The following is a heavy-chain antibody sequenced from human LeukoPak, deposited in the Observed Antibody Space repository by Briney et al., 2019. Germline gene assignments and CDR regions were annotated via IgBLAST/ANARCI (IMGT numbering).Heavy chain of an antibody. J-gene: IGHJ5*02. D-gene: IGHD6-6*01. CDR1: GFTFSSYW. Sequence: GGSLRLSCAASGFTFSSYWMSWVRQAPGKGLEWVANIKQDGSEKYYVDSVKGRFTISRDNAKNSLYLQMNSLRAEDTAVYYCAKDGSSWWFGPWGQGTLVTVSS. V-gene: IGHV3-7*01. CDR3: AKDGSSWWFGP. CDR2: IKQDGSEK.